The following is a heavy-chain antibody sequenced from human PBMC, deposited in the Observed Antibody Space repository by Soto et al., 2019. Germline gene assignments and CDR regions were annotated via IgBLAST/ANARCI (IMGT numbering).Heavy chain of an antibody. CDR1: GGSISSYY. D-gene: IGHD1-26*01. V-gene: IGHV4-59*01. J-gene: IGHJ6*03. CDR2: IYYSGST. Sequence: SETLSLTCTVSGGSISSYYWSWIRQPPGKGLEWIGYIYYSGSTNYNPSLKSRVTISVDTSKNQFSLKLSSVTAADTAVYYCARVGAPGSRTPYYYYMDVWGKGTTVTVSS. CDR3: ARVGAPGSRTPYYYYMDV.